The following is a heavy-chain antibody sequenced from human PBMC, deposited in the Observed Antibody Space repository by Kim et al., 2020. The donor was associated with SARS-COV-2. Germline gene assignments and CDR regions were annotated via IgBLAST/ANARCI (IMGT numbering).Heavy chain of an antibody. CDR1: GGSISSSSYY. CDR3: ARIGDYSSSFDY. J-gene: IGHJ4*02. V-gene: IGHV4-39*07. CDR2: IYYSGST. D-gene: IGHD6-6*01. Sequence: SETLSLTCTVSGGSISSSSYYWGWIRQPPGKGLEWIGSIYYSGSTYYNPSLKSRVTISVDTSKNQFSLKLSSVTAADTAVYYCARIGDYSSSFDYWGQGTLVTVSS.